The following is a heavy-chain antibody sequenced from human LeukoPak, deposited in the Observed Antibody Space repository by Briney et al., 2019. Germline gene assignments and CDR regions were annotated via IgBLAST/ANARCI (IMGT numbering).Heavy chain of an antibody. CDR3: ARDTGSSNDAFDI. J-gene: IGHJ3*02. D-gene: IGHD4-17*01. CDR2: INPNSGGT. CDR1: GYTFTSYY. V-gene: IGHV1-2*02. Sequence: ASVKVSCKASGYTFTSYYMHWVRQAPGQGLEWMGWINPNSGGTNYAQKFQGRVTMTRDTSISTAYMELSRLRSDDTAVYYCARDTGSSNDAFDIWGQGTMVTVSS.